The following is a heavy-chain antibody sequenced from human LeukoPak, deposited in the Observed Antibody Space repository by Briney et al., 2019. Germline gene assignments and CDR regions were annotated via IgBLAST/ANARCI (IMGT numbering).Heavy chain of an antibody. V-gene: IGHV3-30-3*01. Sequence: AGGSLRLSCAASGFTFSSYAMHWVRQAPGKGLEWVAVISYDGSNNYYADSVKGRFTISRDNSKNTLYLQMNSLRAEDTAVYYCAREGGYYDSSCYVDYWGQGTLVTVSS. D-gene: IGHD3-22*01. CDR3: AREGGYYDSSCYVDY. J-gene: IGHJ4*02. CDR2: ISYDGSNN. CDR1: GFTFSSYA.